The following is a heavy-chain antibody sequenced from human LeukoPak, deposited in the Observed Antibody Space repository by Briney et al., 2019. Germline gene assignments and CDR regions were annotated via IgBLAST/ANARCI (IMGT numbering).Heavy chain of an antibody. D-gene: IGHD1-26*01. CDR2: ISYSGST. V-gene: IGHV4-59*01. J-gene: IGHJ3*02. CDR1: GGSISSYY. Sequence: SETLSLTCAVSGGSISSYYWSWIRQPPGKGLEWIGYISYSGSTDYNPSLKSRVTISLDTSKNQFSLRLSSVTAADTAVYYCARETRLHSGSYSNDAFDIWGQGTMVTVSS. CDR3: ARETRLHSGSYSNDAFDI.